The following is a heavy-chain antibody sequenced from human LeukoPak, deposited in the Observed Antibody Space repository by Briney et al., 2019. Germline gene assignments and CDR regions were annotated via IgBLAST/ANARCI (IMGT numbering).Heavy chain of an antibody. D-gene: IGHD6-13*01. V-gene: IGHV5-51*01. J-gene: IGHJ5*02. CDR3: ARPYPADSSSWYTDNWFDP. CDR2: IFPGDSDT. CDR1: GYSFTNYW. Sequence: GESLKISCKGSGYSFTNYWIGWVRQMPGKGLELMGIIFPGDSDTKYSPSFQGQVTISADKSISTAYLQWSSLKASDTAMYYCARPYPADSSSWYTDNWFDPWGQGTLVTVSS.